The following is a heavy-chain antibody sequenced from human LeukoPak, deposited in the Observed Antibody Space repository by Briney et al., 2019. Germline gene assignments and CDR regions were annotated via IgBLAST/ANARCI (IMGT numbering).Heavy chain of an antibody. CDR1: GYTFTSYG. V-gene: IGHV1-18*04. CDR2: ISAYNGNT. Sequence: ASVKVSCKASGYTFTSYGISWVRQAPGQGLEWMGLISAYNGNTNYAQKLQGRVTMTTDTSTSTAYMELRSLRSDDTAVYYCARQIQLLWFGESPGWFDPWGQGTLVTVSS. D-gene: IGHD3-10*01. J-gene: IGHJ5*02. CDR3: ARQIQLLWFGESPGWFDP.